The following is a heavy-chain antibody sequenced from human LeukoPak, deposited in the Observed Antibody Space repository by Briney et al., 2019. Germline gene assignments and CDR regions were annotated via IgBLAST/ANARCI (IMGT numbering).Heavy chain of an antibody. V-gene: IGHV4-61*02. CDR1: VGSLNSGNYY. CDR2: IYTSGST. D-gene: IGHD6-13*01. Sequence: SETLSLTCTVSVGSLNSGNYYWTWIRQPAGEGLEWIGRIYTSGSTNYNPSLKSRVTISVDTSKNQSSLKLNSVTAADTAVYYCAREGYSSSWYSGYYSFDYWGQGTLVTVSS. J-gene: IGHJ4*02. CDR3: AREGYSSSWYSGYYSFDY.